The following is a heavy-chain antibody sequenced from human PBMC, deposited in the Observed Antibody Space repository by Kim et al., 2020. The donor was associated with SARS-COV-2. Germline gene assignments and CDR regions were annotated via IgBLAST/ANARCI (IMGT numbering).Heavy chain of an antibody. D-gene: IGHD6-13*01. Sequence: PSLKSRVTISEDTSKIQFSLKRSSVTAADTAVYYWARGGIAAAGTSFDYWGQGTLVTVSS. V-gene: IGHV4-59*09. J-gene: IGHJ4*02. CDR3: ARGGIAAAGTSFDY.